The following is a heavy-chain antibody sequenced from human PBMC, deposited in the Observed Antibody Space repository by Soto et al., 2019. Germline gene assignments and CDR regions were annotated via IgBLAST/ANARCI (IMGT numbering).Heavy chain of an antibody. CDR2: MIPNCGTA. D-gene: IGHD6-19*01. CDR1: GGTFGNSA. Sequence: GASVKVSCKASGGTFGNSAISWVRQAPGQGLEWMGWMIPNCGTADYAQKFQGRVTMTRNTSTSTAYMELSSLRSEDTAVYYCARLNSSGWPPSNWFDPWGQGTLVTSPQ. V-gene: IGHV1-8*02. CDR3: ARLNSSGWPPSNWFDP. J-gene: IGHJ5*02.